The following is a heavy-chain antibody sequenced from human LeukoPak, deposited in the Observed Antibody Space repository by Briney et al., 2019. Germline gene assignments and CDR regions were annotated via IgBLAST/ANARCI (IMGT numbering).Heavy chain of an antibody. J-gene: IGHJ5*02. CDR3: ARGSPQGGWFDP. D-gene: IGHD3-16*01. Sequence: SETLSLTCAVSGGSISSGGYSWSWIRQPPGKGLEWIGYIYHSGSTYYNPSLKSRVTISVDTSKNQFSLKLSSVTAADTAVYYCARGSPQGGWFDPWGQGTLVTVSS. CDR2: IYHSGST. V-gene: IGHV4-30-2*01. CDR1: GGSISSGGYS.